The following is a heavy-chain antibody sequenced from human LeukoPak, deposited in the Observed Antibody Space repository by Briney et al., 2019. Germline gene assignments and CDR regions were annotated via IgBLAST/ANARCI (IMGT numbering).Heavy chain of an antibody. CDR1: GFSFSTYG. CDR2: ISGSGGST. J-gene: IGHJ6*03. Sequence: GSLRLSCAASGFSFSTYGMSWVRQAPGKGLEWVSAISGSGGSTYYADSVTGRFTISRDNSKNTLYMQMNSLRAEDTAVYYCAKDPHYYDSSGYYYYYYYYYMDVWGKGTTVTISS. V-gene: IGHV3-23*01. CDR3: AKDPHYYDSSGYYYYYYYYYMDV. D-gene: IGHD3-22*01.